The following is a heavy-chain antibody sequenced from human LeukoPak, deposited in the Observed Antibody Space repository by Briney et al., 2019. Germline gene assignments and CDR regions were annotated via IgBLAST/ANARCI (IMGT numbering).Heavy chain of an antibody. J-gene: IGHJ5*02. CDR3: ARADIVVVPAATYNWFDP. D-gene: IGHD2-2*01. CDR2: IIPIFGTA. V-gene: IGHV1-69*13. CDR1: GGTFSSYA. Sequence: SVKVSCTASGGTFSSYAISWVRQAPGQGLEWMGGIIPIFGTANYAQKFQGRVTITADESTSTAYMELSSLRSEDTAVYYCARADIVVVPAATYNWFDPWGQGTLVTVSS.